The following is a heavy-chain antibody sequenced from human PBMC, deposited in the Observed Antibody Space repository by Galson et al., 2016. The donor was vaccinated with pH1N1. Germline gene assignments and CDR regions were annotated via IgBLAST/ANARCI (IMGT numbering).Heavy chain of an antibody. CDR1: GFTFSTYW. V-gene: IGHV3-30-3*01. CDR3: ARDRYYYDSSGYFVNWFDP. D-gene: IGHD3-22*01. CDR2: ISYDGSNK. J-gene: IGHJ5*02. Sequence: SLRLSCAASGFTFSTYWMHWVRQAPGKGLEWVAVISYDGSNKFYADSVKGRFTISRDNSKNTLYLQMNSLRAEDTAVYYCARDRYYYDSSGYFVNWFDPWGQGTLVTVSS.